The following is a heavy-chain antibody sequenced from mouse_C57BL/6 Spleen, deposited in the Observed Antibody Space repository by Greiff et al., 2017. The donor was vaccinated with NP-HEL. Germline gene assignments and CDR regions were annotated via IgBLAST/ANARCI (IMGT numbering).Heavy chain of an antibody. CDR1: GYTFTSYG. Sequence: VQLQQSGAELARPGASVKLSCKASGYTFTSYGISWVKQRTGQGLEWIGEIYPRGGNTYYNEKFKGKATMTADTSTSTAYMELRSLTSEDSAVYVCARKGDDGSFYAMDYWGQGTSVTVSS. D-gene: IGHD2-3*01. J-gene: IGHJ4*01. V-gene: IGHV1-81*01. CDR2: IYPRGGNT. CDR3: ARKGDDGSFYAMDY.